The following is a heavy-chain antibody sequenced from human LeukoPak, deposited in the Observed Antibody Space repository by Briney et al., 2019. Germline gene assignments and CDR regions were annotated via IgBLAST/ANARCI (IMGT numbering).Heavy chain of an antibody. CDR3: ARMDSYYGRDV. V-gene: IGHV4-59*08. J-gene: IGHJ6*04. CDR1: GGSISSYY. CDR2: IYYTGST. Sequence: SETLSLTCTVSGGSISSYYWSWIRQPPGKGLEWIGYIYYTGSTSYNPSLKSRVTISVDTSKTQISLRLSSVTAADTAAYYCARMDSYYGRDVWGKGTTVTVSS.